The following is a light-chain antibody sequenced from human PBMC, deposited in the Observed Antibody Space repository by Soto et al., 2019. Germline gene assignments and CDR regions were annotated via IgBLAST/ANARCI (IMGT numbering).Light chain of an antibody. CDR1: QSVRSSY. CDR2: GVS. V-gene: IGKV3-20*01. CDR3: QQYGTSPRT. J-gene: IGKJ1*01. Sequence: EIVLTQSPGTLSLSPGERATLSCRASQSVRSSYLAWYQQKLGQAPRLLIYGVSNRATGIPYRFSGSGSGTDFTLTISRLESEDFAVSYCQQYGTSPRTFGQGTKVEIK.